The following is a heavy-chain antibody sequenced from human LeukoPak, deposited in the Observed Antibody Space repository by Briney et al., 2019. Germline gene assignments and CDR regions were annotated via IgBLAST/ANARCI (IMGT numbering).Heavy chain of an antibody. V-gene: IGHV3-33*01. CDR3: ARVRGSGWYLDN. CDR2: IWYDGSNK. Sequence: GGSLRLSCVASGFTFSSYGMQWVRQAPGKGLEWVAVIWYDGSNKYYADSVKGRFTISGDNSENTLYLQMNTLRAEDTAVYYCARVRGSGWYLDNWGQGTLVTVSS. CDR1: GFTFSSYG. D-gene: IGHD6-19*01. J-gene: IGHJ4*02.